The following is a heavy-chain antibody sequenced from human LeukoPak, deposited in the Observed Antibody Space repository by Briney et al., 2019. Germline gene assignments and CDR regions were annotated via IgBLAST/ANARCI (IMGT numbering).Heavy chain of an antibody. CDR1: GFTFSSYS. Sequence: PGGSLRLSCAASGFTFSSYSMNWVRQAPGKGLEWVSSISSSSSYIYYADSVKGRFTISRDNAKNSLYLQMNSLRAEDTAVHYCARESGGEEYYFDYWGQGTLVTVSS. D-gene: IGHD3-16*01. CDR2: ISSSSSYI. V-gene: IGHV3-21*01. CDR3: ARESGGEEYYFDY. J-gene: IGHJ4*02.